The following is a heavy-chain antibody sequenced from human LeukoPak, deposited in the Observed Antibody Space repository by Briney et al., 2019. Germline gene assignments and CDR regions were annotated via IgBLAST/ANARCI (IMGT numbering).Heavy chain of an antibody. V-gene: IGHV3-64*01. Sequence: GGSLRLSCAASGFTFSSYAMHWVRQAPGKGLECVSAISSNGGSTYYANSVKGRFTISRDNSKNTLYLQMGSLRAEDMAVYYCARLSGSGGYWGQGTLVTVSS. CDR2: ISSNGGST. J-gene: IGHJ4*02. CDR1: GFTFSSYA. D-gene: IGHD6-19*01. CDR3: ARLSGSGGY.